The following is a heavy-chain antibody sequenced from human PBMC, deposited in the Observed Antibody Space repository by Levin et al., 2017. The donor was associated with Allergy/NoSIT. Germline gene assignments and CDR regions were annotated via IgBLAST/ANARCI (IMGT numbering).Heavy chain of an antibody. CDR1: GGSVSSASISHTYF. D-gene: IGHD1-26*01. Sequence: SETLSLTCSVSGGSVSSASISHTYFWSWIRQPPGKGLEWIGYISYTGSTNYNPSLKSRVTMSLDTSKNQFSLRLRSVTAADTALYYCARDTRVVGATAIDYWGQGTLVTVPS. J-gene: IGHJ4*02. V-gene: IGHV4-61*01. CDR3: ARDTRVVGATAIDY. CDR2: ISYTGST.